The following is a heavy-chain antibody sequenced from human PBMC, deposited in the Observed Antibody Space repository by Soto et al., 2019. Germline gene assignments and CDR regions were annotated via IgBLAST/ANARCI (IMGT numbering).Heavy chain of an antibody. CDR3: ARVSVGATSAFDI. D-gene: IGHD1-26*01. CDR2: IIPIFGTA. CDR1: GGTFSSYA. J-gene: IGHJ3*02. Sequence: SVKVSCKASGGTFSSYAISWVRQAPGQGLEWMGGIIPIFGTANYAQKFQGRVTITADESTSTAYMELSSLRSEDTAVYYCARVSVGATSAFDIWGQGTMVTVSS. V-gene: IGHV1-69*13.